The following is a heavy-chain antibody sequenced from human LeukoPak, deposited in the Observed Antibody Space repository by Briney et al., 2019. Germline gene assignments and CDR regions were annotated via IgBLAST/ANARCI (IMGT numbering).Heavy chain of an antibody. Sequence: SGGSLRLSCTASGFTLSLYNLHWLRQAPGKGLEWVSSIGCSSQYIYYGDSVRGRFTISRYNAKNSLYLDMNSPRAEDTAVYYCARDASNIDFAPYFYYMDVWAKGTTVTVSS. D-gene: IGHD3-3*01. CDR1: GFTLSLYN. J-gene: IGHJ6*03. CDR3: ARDASNIDFAPYFYYMDV. V-gene: IGHV3-21*01. CDR2: IGCSSQYI.